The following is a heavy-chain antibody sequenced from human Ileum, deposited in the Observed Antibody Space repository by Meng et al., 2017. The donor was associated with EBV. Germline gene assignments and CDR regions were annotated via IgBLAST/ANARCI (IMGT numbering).Heavy chain of an antibody. CDR2: INESGDT. D-gene: IGHD2-8*01. CDR1: GGSFSGVY. V-gene: IGHV4-34*01. J-gene: IGHJ4*02. Sequence: WGAGLLMPSETLSPTCDVSGGSFSGVYWSWIRQPPGKGLEWIGEINESGDTTYNPAFKSRVTISADTTKRQFALRVNSVTAADTAVYYCRNAWCRHDSCADSWGQGTLVTVFS. CDR3: RNAWCRHDSCADS.